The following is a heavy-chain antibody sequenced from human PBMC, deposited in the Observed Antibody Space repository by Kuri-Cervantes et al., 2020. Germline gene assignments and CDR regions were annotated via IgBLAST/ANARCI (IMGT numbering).Heavy chain of an antibody. CDR2: IIPIFGTA. J-gene: IGHJ4*02. CDR3: ARQRRDWGDGGIHFDY. V-gene: IGHV1-69*05. CDR1: GGTFSSYA. D-gene: IGHD4-23*01. Sequence: SVKVSCKASGGTFSSYAISWVRQAPGQGLEWMGGIIPIFGTANYAQKFQGRVTITTDESTSTAYMELRSLRSDDTAAYYCARQRRDWGDGGIHFDYWGQGTLVTVSS.